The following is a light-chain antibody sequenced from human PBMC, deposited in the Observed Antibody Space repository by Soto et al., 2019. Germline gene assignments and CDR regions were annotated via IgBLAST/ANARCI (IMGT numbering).Light chain of an antibody. CDR1: QSVSNK. CDR2: GAS. J-gene: IGKJ4*01. V-gene: IGKV3-15*01. CDR3: QQYNNWPLT. Sequence: EIVMTQSPATLSVSPGESATLSCRASQSVSNKVAWYQQKPGQAPRLLISGASTRATGFPARFSGSGSGTEFTLTISSLQSEDFAVYYCQQYNNWPLTFGGGTKVDIK.